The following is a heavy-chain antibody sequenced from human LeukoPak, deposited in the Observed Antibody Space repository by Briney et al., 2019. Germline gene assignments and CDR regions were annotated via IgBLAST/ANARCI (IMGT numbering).Heavy chain of an antibody. V-gene: IGHV3-23*01. Sequence: GGSLRLSCAASGFTYSSYAMSWVRQAPGKGLEWVSAISGPAGSWDYADSVKGRFTISRDNSKNTLFLQMNSLRAEDTAIYYCAKKVGLVSAPLYYFDVWGQGTLVTVSS. CDR3: AKKVGLVSAPLYYFDV. CDR1: GFTYSSYA. D-gene: IGHD5/OR15-5a*01. J-gene: IGHJ4*02. CDR2: ISGPAGSW.